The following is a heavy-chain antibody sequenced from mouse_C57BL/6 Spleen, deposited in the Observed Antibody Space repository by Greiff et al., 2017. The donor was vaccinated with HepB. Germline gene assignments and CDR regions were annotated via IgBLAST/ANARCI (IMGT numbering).Heavy chain of an antibody. CDR3: ARKEEQLRLPYYAMDY. V-gene: IGHV5-17*01. CDR2: ISSGSSTI. D-gene: IGHD3-2*02. CDR1: GFTFSDYG. J-gene: IGHJ4*01. Sequence: DVKLVESGGGLVKPGGSLKLSCAASGFTFSDYGMHWVRQAPEKGLEWVAYISSGSSTIYYADTVKGRFTISRDNAKNTLFLQMTSLRSEDTAMYYCARKEEQLRLPYYAMDYWGQGTSVTVSS.